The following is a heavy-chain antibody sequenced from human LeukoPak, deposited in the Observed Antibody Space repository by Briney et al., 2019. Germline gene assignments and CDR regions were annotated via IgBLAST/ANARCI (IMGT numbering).Heavy chain of an antibody. CDR2: IYYSGST. CDR1: GGSISSYY. J-gene: IGHJ4*02. CDR3: ARGFLRYFDWLLEGFDY. D-gene: IGHD3-9*01. Sequence: PSETLSLTCTVSGGSISSYYWSWIRQPPGKGLEWIGYIYYSGSTNYNPSLKSRVTISVDTSKNQFPLKLSSVTAADTAVYYCARGFLRYFDWLLEGFDYWGQGTLVTVSS. V-gene: IGHV4-59*01.